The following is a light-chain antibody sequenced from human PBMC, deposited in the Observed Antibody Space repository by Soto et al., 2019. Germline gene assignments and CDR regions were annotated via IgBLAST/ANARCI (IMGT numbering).Light chain of an antibody. CDR2: GAS. J-gene: IGKJ1*01. CDR1: QSVASAY. V-gene: IGKV3-20*01. CDR3: QQYGSSRWA. Sequence: EIVLTQSPGTLSLSPGERATLSCRASQSVASAYLAWYHHKPGQPPRLLIYGASSRATGIPDRISGSGSGTDFTLTISRLEAEDFGVYYCQQYGSSRWAFGQGTKVEGK.